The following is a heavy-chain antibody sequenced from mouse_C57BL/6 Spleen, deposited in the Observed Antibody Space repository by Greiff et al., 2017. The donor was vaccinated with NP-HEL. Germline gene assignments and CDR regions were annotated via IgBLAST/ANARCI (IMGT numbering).Heavy chain of an antibody. CDR3: AIRYYGSSYWYFDV. D-gene: IGHD1-1*01. CDR1: GYTFTSYW. Sequence: VQLQQPGAELVKPGASVKVSCKASGYTFTSYWLHWVKQRPGQGLEWIGRLHPSDSDTNYNQKFKGKAKLTVDKSSSTAYMQLSSLTAEDSAVYYCAIRYYGSSYWYFDVWGTGTTVTVAS. V-gene: IGHV1-74*01. J-gene: IGHJ1*03. CDR2: LHPSDSDT.